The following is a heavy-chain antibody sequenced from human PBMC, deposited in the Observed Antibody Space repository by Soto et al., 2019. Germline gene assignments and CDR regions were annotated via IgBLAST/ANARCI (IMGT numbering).Heavy chain of an antibody. J-gene: IGHJ6*02. CDR2: INHSGST. D-gene: IGHD3-3*01. Sequence: PSETLSLTCAVYGGSFSGYYWSWIRQPPGKGLEWIGEINHSGSTNYNPSLKSRVTISVDTSKNQFSLKLSSVTAADTAVYYCARGRILEWLTALHYYYGMDVWGQGTTVTVSS. V-gene: IGHV4-34*01. CDR1: GGSFSGYY. CDR3: ARGRILEWLTALHYYYGMDV.